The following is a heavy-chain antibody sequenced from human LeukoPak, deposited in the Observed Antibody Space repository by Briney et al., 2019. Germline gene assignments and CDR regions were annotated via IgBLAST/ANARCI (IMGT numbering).Heavy chain of an antibody. D-gene: IGHD1-26*01. J-gene: IGHJ3*02. V-gene: IGHV3-33*01. CDR1: AFIFSNYA. CDR3: ARELIVGGNSWGAFDI. Sequence: GVSLRLSCAASAFIFSNYAMHWVRQAPGKGLEWVAVISYDGRNKYYADSVKGRFTISRDNSKNTLYAQMNSLRSEDTAMYYCARELIVGGNSWGAFDIWGQGTMVTVSS. CDR2: ISYDGRNK.